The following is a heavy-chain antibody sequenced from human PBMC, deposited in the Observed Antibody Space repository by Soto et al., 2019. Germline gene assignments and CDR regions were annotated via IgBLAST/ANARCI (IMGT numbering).Heavy chain of an antibody. Sequence: PSETLSLTCTVSGGSISSSSYYWGWIRQPPGKGLEWIGSIYYSGSTYYNPSLKSRVTISVDTSKNQFSLKLSSVTAADTAVYYCASNIIMITFGGVDYWGQGTLVTVSS. V-gene: IGHV4-39*01. CDR1: GGSISSSSYY. CDR2: IYYSGST. CDR3: ASNIIMITFGGVDY. D-gene: IGHD3-16*01. J-gene: IGHJ4*02.